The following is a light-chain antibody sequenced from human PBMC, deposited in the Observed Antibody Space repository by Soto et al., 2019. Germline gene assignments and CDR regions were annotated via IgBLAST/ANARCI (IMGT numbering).Light chain of an antibody. CDR1: SGSIASNY. V-gene: IGLV6-57*02. J-gene: IGLJ2*01. Sequence: NFMLTQPHSVSESPGKTVTISCTGSSGSIASNYMQWYQQRPGSAPTTVIYEDNQRPSGVPDRFSGSIDSSSNSASLTISGLKTEDEADYYCQSYDSSNVVFGGGTKLTVL. CDR3: QSYDSSNVV. CDR2: EDN.